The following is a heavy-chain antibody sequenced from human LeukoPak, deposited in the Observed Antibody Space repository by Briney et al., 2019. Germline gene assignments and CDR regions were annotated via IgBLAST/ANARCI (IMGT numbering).Heavy chain of an antibody. J-gene: IGHJ6*02. Sequence: SETLSLTCTVSGGSISSSSYYWGWIRQPPGKELEWLGSIYYSGSTYYNPSLKSRVTISVDTSKNQFSLKLSSVTAADTAVYYCASGYGDPKDYYYYGMDVWGQGTTVTVSS. D-gene: IGHD4-17*01. V-gene: IGHV4-39*07. CDR2: IYYSGST. CDR1: GGSISSSSYY. CDR3: ASGYGDPKDYYYYGMDV.